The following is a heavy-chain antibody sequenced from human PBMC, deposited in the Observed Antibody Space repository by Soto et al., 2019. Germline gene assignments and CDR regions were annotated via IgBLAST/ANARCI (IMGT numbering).Heavy chain of an antibody. CDR1: GFTFSNAW. J-gene: IGHJ4*01. Sequence: GGSLRLSCAASGFTFSNAWINWVRQAPGKGLEWVGRVKSKNDGGTTDFAAPVKGRFAISRDDSRNMVYLEMNSLQTEDTAIYYCTTDSYITSIIVRFDYWGHGTLVTVSS. CDR2: VKSKNDGGTT. V-gene: IGHV3-15*07. CDR3: TTDSYITSIIVRFDY. D-gene: IGHD3-22*01.